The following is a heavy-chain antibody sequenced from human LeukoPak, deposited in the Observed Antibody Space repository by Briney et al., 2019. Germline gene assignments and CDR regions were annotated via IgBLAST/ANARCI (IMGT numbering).Heavy chain of an antibody. Sequence: GESLKISCKGSGYSFTSYWIGWVRQMPGKGLEWMGIIYPGDSDTRYSPSFQGQVTISADKSISTAYLQWSSLKASDTAMYYCARWLGYCNSTSCYADIWGQGTMVTVSS. D-gene: IGHD2-2*01. CDR2: IYPGDSDT. V-gene: IGHV5-51*01. CDR3: ARWLGYCNSTSCYADI. CDR1: GYSFTSYW. J-gene: IGHJ3*02.